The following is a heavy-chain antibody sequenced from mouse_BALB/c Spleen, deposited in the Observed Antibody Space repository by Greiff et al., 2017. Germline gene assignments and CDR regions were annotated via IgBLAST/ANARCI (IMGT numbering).Heavy chain of an antibody. Sequence: QVQLQQSGAELVRPGVSVKISCKGSGYTFTDYAMHWVKQSHAKSLEWIGVISTYYGDASYNQKFKGKATMTVDKSSSTAYMELARLTSEDSAIYYCARENLRHFDYWGQGTTLTVSS. CDR2: ISTYYGDA. CDR1: GYTFTDYA. D-gene: IGHD2-12*01. J-gene: IGHJ2*01. V-gene: IGHV1S137*01. CDR3: ARENLRHFDY.